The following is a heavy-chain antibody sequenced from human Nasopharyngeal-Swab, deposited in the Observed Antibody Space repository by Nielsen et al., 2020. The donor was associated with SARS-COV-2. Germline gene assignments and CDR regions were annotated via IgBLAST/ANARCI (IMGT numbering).Heavy chain of an antibody. CDR1: GGSISSSSYY. D-gene: IGHD3-3*01. Sequence: GSLRLSCTVSGGSISSSSYYWGWIRQPPVKGLEYIGSIYYRGSTNYNPSLRSRVTISVDTSKNQFSLKLGSVTAADTAVYYCARREGAIFGVVTYFDYWGQGTLVTVSS. V-gene: IGHV4-39*01. CDR3: ARREGAIFGVVTYFDY. J-gene: IGHJ4*02. CDR2: IYYRGST.